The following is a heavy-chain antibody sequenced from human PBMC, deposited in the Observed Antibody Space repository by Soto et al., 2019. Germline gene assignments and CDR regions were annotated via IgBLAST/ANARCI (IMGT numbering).Heavy chain of an antibody. CDR2: IYYRSKWYN. CDR3: ARESGDFWSGYYLAY. J-gene: IGHJ4*02. Sequence: SQTLSLTCAISGDSVSSNSAAWNWIRQSPSRGLEWLGRIYYRSKWYNDYAVSVRSRITINPDTSKNQFSLQLNSVTPEDTAVYYCARESGDFWSGYYLAYWGQGTLVTVSS. D-gene: IGHD3-3*01. V-gene: IGHV6-1*01. CDR1: GDSVSSNSAA.